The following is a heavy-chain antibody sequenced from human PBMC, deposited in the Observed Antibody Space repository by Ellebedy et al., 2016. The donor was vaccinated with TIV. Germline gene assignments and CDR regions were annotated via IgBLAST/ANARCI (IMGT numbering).Heavy chain of an antibody. CDR1: GGSFSGYY. CDR2: INHSGST. V-gene: IGHV4-34*01. CDR3: ARGWRAVAGTFDY. J-gene: IGHJ4*02. D-gene: IGHD6-19*01. Sequence: SETLSLTXAVYGGSFSGYYWSWIRQPPGKGLEWIGEINHSGSTNYNPSLKSRVTISVDTSKNQFSLKLSSVTAADTAVYYCARGWRAVAGTFDYWGQGTLVTVSS.